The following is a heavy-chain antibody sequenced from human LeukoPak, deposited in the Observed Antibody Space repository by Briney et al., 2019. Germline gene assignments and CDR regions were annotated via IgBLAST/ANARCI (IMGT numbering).Heavy chain of an antibody. CDR2: INPNSGGT. CDR1: GYTFTGYY. D-gene: IGHD6-19*01. V-gene: IGHV1-2*02. CDR3: ARDRYSSGWYWFDP. Sequence: ASVKVSCKASGYTFTGYYMHWVRQAPGQGLEWMGWINPNSGGTNYAQKFQGRVTMTRDTSISTAYMELSRLRSDDTAVYYCARDRYSSGWYWFDPWGQGTLVTVSS. J-gene: IGHJ5*02.